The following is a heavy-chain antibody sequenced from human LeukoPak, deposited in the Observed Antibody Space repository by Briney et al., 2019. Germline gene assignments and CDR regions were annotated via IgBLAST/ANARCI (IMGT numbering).Heavy chain of an antibody. CDR3: ARSRGAYSSGWYEDY. CDR1: GGSISSYY. CDR2: IYYSGST. V-gene: IGHV4-59*12. D-gene: IGHD6-19*01. Sequence: KPSETLSLTCTVSGGSISSYYWSWIRQPPGKGLEWIGYIYYSGSTNYNPSLKSRVTISVDTSKNQFSLKLSSVTAADTAVYYCARSRGAYSSGWYEDYWGQGTLVTVSS. J-gene: IGHJ4*02.